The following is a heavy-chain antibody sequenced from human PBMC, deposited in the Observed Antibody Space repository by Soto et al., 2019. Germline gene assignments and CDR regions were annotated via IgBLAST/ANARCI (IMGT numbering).Heavy chain of an antibody. D-gene: IGHD3-16*02. Sequence: GESLKISCNGSGYIFTTYWITWVRQMPGKGLEWMGIIYPGDSDARYSPSFQGKVTISADKSISTAYLQWSSLKASDTAMYYCARPLSGSYRLDYYGMDVWGQGTTVTVSS. CDR2: IYPGDSDA. J-gene: IGHJ6*02. V-gene: IGHV5-51*01. CDR1: GYIFTTYW. CDR3: ARPLSGSYRLDYYGMDV.